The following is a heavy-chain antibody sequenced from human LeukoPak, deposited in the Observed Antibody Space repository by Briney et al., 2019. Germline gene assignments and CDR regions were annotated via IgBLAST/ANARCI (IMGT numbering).Heavy chain of an antibody. CDR3: ARAPGSYGYEYYYYMDV. CDR2: FDPEGGET. V-gene: IGHV1-24*01. CDR1: GYTLTELS. D-gene: IGHD5-18*01. J-gene: IGHJ6*03. Sequence: ASVKVSCKVSGYTLTELSMHWVRQAPGKGLEWMGGFDPEGGETIYAQKFQGRVTITADKSTSTAYMELSSLRSEDTAVYYCARAPGSYGYEYYYYMDVWGKGTTVTVSS.